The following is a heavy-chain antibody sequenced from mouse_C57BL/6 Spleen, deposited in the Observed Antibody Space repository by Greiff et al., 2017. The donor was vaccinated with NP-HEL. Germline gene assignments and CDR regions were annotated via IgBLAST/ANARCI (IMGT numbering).Heavy chain of an antibody. CDR1: GYTFTSYW. D-gene: IGHD4-1*01. Sequence: VQLQQPGAELVKPGASVKVSCKASGYTFTSYWMHWVKQRPGQGLEWIGRIHPSDSDTNYNQKFKGKATLTVDKSSSTAYMQLSSLTSEDSAVYYCAISNWAYAMDYWGQGTSVTVSS. V-gene: IGHV1-74*01. J-gene: IGHJ4*01. CDR2: IHPSDSDT. CDR3: AISNWAYAMDY.